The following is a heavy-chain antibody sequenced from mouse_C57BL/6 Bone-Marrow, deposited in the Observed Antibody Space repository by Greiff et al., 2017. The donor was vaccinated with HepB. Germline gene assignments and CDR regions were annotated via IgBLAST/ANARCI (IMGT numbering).Heavy chain of an antibody. CDR2: IDPENGDT. CDR3: TTRWLLPAY. CDR1: GFNIKDDY. V-gene: IGHV14-4*01. J-gene: IGHJ3*01. D-gene: IGHD2-3*01. Sequence: EVQLQQSGAELVRPGASVKLSCTASGFNIKDDYMHWVKLRPEQGLEWIGWIDPENGDTEYASKFQGKATITADTSSNTAYLQLSSLTSEDTAVYYCTTRWLLPAYWGQGTLVTVSA.